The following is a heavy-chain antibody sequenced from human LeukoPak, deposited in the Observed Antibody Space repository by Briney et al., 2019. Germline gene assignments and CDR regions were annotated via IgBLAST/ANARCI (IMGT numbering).Heavy chain of an antibody. CDR1: GFTFSIYT. CDR2: ISGSGGST. CDR3: ANPRRGSYCDY. V-gene: IGHV3-23*01. J-gene: IGHJ4*02. Sequence: GGSLRLSCAASGFTFSIYTMFWIRQAPGKGLEWVSAISGSGGSTYYADSVKGRFTISRDNSKNTLYLQMNSLRAEDTAVYYCANPRRGSYCDYWGQGTLVTVSS. D-gene: IGHD1-26*01.